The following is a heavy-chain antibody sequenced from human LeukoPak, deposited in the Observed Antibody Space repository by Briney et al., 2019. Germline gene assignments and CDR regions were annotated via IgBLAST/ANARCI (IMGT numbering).Heavy chain of an antibody. D-gene: IGHD6-13*01. J-gene: IGHJ5*02. CDR2: INPNSGGT. Sequence: ASVKVSCKASGYTFTGYYMHWVRQAPGQGLEWMGWINPNSGGTNYAQKFQGRVTMTRDTSISTAYMELSRLRSDDTAVYYCARDRIAAAGIEFDPWGQGTLVTVSS. CDR3: ARDRIAAAGIEFDP. V-gene: IGHV1-2*02. CDR1: GYTFTGYY.